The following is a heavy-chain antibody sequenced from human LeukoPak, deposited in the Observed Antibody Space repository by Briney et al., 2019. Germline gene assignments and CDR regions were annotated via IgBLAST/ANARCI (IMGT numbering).Heavy chain of an antibody. V-gene: IGHV1-2*02. D-gene: IGHD2-2*02. CDR2: IDPTSGGT. CDR3: ARVPGPYTTSRFDY. J-gene: IGHJ4*02. CDR1: GYTFSGYY. Sequence: ASVRVSCKTSGYTFSGYYLHWVRQAPGQGPEWMGRIDPTSGGTHYAQKFQGRVTVTRDTSTSTVYMELCGLRSDDTAVYYCARVPGPYTTSRFDYWGQGTLVTVSS.